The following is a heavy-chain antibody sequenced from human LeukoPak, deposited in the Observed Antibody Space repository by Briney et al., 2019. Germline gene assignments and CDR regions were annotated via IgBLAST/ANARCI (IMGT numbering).Heavy chain of an antibody. V-gene: IGHV3-23*01. CDR2: ISGSGSIT. CDR3: AKDLWSVVTLTLDY. Sequence: GGSLRLSCVASGFTFSSYWMSWVRQAPGKGLEWVSTISGSGSITYYADSMKGRFTISRDNSKNTLYLQVNSLRAEDTAVYYCAKDLWSVVTLTLDYWGQGTLVTVSS. D-gene: IGHD2-21*02. J-gene: IGHJ4*02. CDR1: GFTFSSYW.